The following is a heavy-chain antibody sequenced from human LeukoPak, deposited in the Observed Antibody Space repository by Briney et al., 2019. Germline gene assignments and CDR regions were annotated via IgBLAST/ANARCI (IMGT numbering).Heavy chain of an antibody. J-gene: IGHJ3*02. CDR3: AGHIIRQCAFDI. Sequence: SETLSLTCTVSGGSVSSGSYYWSWIRQPPGEGLEWIGYMYYSGSTNYTPSRKSRVNISVDTSKNQFSLKLSSVTAADTAVYYCAGHIIRQCAFDIWGQGTMVTVSS. D-gene: IGHD3-3*01. CDR2: MYYSGST. V-gene: IGHV4-61*01. CDR1: GGSVSSGSYY.